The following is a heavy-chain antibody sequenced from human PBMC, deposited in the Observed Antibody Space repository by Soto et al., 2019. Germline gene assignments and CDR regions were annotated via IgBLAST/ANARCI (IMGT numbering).Heavy chain of an antibody. CDR1: GGSISSYY. J-gene: IGHJ5*02. V-gene: IGHV4-59*01. CDR2: IYYSGST. CDR3: ARAYYYDSPWFDP. Sequence: LSLTCTVSGGSISSYYWSWIRQPPGKGLEWIGYIYYSGSTNYNPSLKSRVTISVDTSKNQFSLKLSSVTAADTAVYYCARAYYYDSPWFDPWGQGTLVTVSS. D-gene: IGHD3-22*01.